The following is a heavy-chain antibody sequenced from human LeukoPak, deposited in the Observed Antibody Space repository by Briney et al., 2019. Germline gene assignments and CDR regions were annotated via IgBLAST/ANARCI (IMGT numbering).Heavy chain of an antibody. J-gene: IGHJ5*02. Sequence: KASETLSLTCAVYGGSFSGYYWSWIRQPPGKGLEWIGEINHSGITNYNPSLKSRVTMSLDTSKSQFSLKLSSVTAADTAVYYCANDFWSGSRRFDPWGQGTLVTVSS. V-gene: IGHV4-34*01. D-gene: IGHD3-3*01. CDR2: INHSGIT. CDR1: GGSFSGYY. CDR3: ANDFWSGSRRFDP.